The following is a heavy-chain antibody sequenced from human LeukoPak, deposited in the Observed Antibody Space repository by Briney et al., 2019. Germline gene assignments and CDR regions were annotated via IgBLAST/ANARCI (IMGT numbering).Heavy chain of an antibody. D-gene: IGHD3-22*01. Sequence: PGGSLRLSCAASGFTFSSYAMSWVRQAPGKGLEWVSAISGSGGSTYYADSVKGRFTISRDNSKNTLYLQMNSLRAEDTAVYYCAKVASTYYYDSSGCYFDYWGQGTLVTVSS. CDR1: GFTFSSYA. CDR2: ISGSGGST. CDR3: AKVASTYYYDSSGCYFDY. J-gene: IGHJ4*02. V-gene: IGHV3-23*01.